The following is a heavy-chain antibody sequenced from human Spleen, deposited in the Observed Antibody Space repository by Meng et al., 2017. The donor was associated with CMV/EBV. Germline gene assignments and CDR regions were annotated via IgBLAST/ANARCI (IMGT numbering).Heavy chain of an antibody. D-gene: IGHD2-2*01. V-gene: IGHV3-74*01. CDR1: GFSFFTYS. CDR3: ARDLGYCSSTSCRESWFDP. Sequence: GGSLRLSCAPSGFSFFTYSMNWVRQAPGKGLVWVSRINSDGSSTSYADSVKGRFTISRDNAKNTLYLQMNSLRAEDTAVYYCARDLGYCSSTSCRESWFDPWGQGTLVTVSS. J-gene: IGHJ5*02. CDR2: INSDGSST.